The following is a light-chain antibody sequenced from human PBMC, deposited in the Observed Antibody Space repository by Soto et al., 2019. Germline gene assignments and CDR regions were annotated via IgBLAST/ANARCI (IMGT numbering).Light chain of an antibody. CDR3: QQFNSYWWT. CDR1: QSVSHF. V-gene: IGKV1-5*03. Sequence: DIQITQSPSTLSASVGERVTITCRASQSVSHFLAWYQQKPGKAPNLLIYKASTLESGVPARFSGSGTGTEYTITISSLQPDDFGTYYCQQFNSYWWTFGQGTKLEIK. CDR2: KAS. J-gene: IGKJ1*01.